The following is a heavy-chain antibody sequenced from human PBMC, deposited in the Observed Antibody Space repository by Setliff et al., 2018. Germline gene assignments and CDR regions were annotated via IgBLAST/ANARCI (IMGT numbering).Heavy chain of an antibody. Sequence: PSETLSLTCTVSGGSISTTNYFRGWIRQPPGGGLEWIGILYYTGATYYNPSLKSRVTISVDKSKNQFSLKLSSVTAADTAVYYCARGMHPYYFDYWGQGTLVTVSS. CDR2: LYYTGAT. CDR3: ARGMHPYYFDY. CDR1: GGSISTTNYF. V-gene: IGHV4-39*07. J-gene: IGHJ4*02.